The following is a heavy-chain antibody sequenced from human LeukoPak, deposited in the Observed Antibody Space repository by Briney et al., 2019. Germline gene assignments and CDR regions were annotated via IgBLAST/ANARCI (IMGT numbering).Heavy chain of an antibody. CDR1: GYTFTGYY. CDR3: ARWGDILTGYYRGVGTGYFDY. CDR2: FNPNSGGT. V-gene: IGHV1-2*02. J-gene: IGHJ4*02. D-gene: IGHD3-9*01. Sequence: GASVKVSCKASGYTFTGYYIHWVRQAPGQGLEWMGWFNPNSGGTNYAQKFQGRVTMTRDTSISTAYMELSRLRSDDTAVYYCARWGDILTGYYRGVGTGYFDYWGQRTLVTVSS.